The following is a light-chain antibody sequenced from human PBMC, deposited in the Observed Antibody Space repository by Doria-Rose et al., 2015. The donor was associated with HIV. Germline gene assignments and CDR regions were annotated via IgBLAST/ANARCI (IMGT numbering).Light chain of an antibody. J-gene: IGLJ2*01. Sequence: SYELIQLPSVAVSPGQTARITXSXDRLGNKYAYWYHQKPGQSPVLVIYQDNKRPSGIPGRFSGSNSGNTATLTISVTQAMDEADYYCQAWDSSAVVFGGGTKLTVL. CDR1: RLGNKY. V-gene: IGLV3-1*01. CDR3: QAWDSSAVV. CDR2: QDN.